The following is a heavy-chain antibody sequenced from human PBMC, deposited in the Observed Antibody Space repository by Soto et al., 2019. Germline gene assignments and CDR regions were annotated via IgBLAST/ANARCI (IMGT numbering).Heavy chain of an antibody. V-gene: IGHV4-59*01. CDR3: ARVSLRFGAYYYGMDV. D-gene: IGHD3-10*01. CDR2: IYYSGST. CDR1: GGSISSYY. J-gene: IGHJ6*02. Sequence: PSETLSLTCTVSGGSISSYYWSWIRQPPGKGLEWIGYIYYSGSTNYNPSLKSRVTISVDTSKNQFSLKLSSVTAADTAVYYCARVSLRFGAYYYGMDVWGQGTTVT.